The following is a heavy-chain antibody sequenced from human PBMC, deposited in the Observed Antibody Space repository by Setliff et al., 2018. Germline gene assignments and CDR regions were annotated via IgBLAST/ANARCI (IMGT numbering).Heavy chain of an antibody. V-gene: IGHV4-59*02. CDR1: GASVSSHY. CDR3: VREGYSEYFQD. CDR2: ISYSGIT. J-gene: IGHJ1*01. D-gene: IGHD1-1*01. Sequence: SETLSLTCNVSGASVSSHYWDWIRQPPGKGLEWIGFISYSGITTYNVSLKSRVSISVDTSKNQLSLTLSSVTAADTAVYHCVREGYSEYFQDWGRGTLVTVS.